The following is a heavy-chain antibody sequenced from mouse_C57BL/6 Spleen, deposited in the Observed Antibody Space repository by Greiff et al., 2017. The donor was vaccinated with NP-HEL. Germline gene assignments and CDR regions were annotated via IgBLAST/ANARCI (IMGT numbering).Heavy chain of an antibody. V-gene: IGHV2-4*01. Sequence: QVQLKESGPGLVQPSQSLSITCTVSGFSLTSYGVHWVRQPPGKGLEWLGVIWSGGSTDYNAAFISRLSISKDKSKSQVFFKMNSLQADDTAIYYCAKNEDDYDAMDYWGQGTSVTVSS. CDR3: AKNEDDYDAMDY. CDR1: GFSLTSYG. CDR2: IWSGGST. J-gene: IGHJ4*01.